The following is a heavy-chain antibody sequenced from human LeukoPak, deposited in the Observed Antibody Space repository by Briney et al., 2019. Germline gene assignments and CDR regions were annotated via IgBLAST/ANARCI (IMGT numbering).Heavy chain of an antibody. CDR1: GFTFSTQW. CDR3: ARDHYFYYMDA. CDR2: VNQGGTEK. J-gene: IGHJ6*03. V-gene: IGHV3-7*01. Sequence: GGSLRLSYEASGFTFSTQWMSWVRQAPGKGLEWVAIVNQGGTEKYYVDSVKGRFTISRDNAENSLYLQMNSLRAEDTAVYYCARDHYFYYMDAWGKGTTVTVSS.